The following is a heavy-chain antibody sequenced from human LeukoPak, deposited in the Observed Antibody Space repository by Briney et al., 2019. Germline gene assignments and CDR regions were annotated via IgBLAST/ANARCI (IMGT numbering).Heavy chain of an antibody. Sequence: SETLSLTCTVSDFSISSDYYWGWMRRPPGKGLEWIGSFYHSRSSYYNPSLKSRVTISVDTSKNQFSLKLSSVTAADTAVYYCAAIGDSSGSDSWGQGTLVTVSS. D-gene: IGHD3-22*01. CDR3: AAIGDSSGSDS. V-gene: IGHV4-38-2*02. CDR1: DFSISSDYY. J-gene: IGHJ4*02. CDR2: FYHSRSS.